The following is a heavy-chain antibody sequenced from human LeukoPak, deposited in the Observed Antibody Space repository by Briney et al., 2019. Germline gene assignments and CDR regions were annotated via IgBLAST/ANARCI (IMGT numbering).Heavy chain of an antibody. D-gene: IGHD2-21*02. CDR3: ARDDCGGDCRDTFDF. CDR1: GYSFVSYW. V-gene: IGHV5-51*01. CDR2: IYPGDSDI. Sequence: GESLKISCKGNGYSFVSYWIGWVRQRPGEGLEWVGNIYPGDSDIRYSPSFEGQVTISADKSINPAYLEWISLKTSDNAIYYCARDDCGGDCRDTFDFWGQGTMVTVSS. J-gene: IGHJ3*01.